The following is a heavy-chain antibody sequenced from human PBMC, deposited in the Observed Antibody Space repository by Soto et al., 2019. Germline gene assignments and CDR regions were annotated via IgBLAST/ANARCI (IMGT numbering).Heavy chain of an antibody. D-gene: IGHD2-2*01. CDR1: GGTFSSYT. Sequence: QVQLVQSGAEVKKPGSSVKVSCKASGGTFSSYTISWVRQAPGQGLEWMGRIIPILGIANYEQKFQGRVTITADKSTSTAYMELSSLRSEDTAVYYCASLYCSSTSCYDTWFDPWGQGTLVTVSS. J-gene: IGHJ5*02. CDR3: ASLYCSSTSCYDTWFDP. V-gene: IGHV1-69*02. CDR2: IIPILGIA.